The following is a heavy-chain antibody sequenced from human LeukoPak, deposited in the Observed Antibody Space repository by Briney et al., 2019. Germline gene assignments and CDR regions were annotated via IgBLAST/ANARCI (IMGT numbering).Heavy chain of an antibody. D-gene: IGHD6-13*01. CDR2: ISSSGSTI. CDR1: GFIFIDYA. V-gene: IGHV3-11*01. J-gene: IGHJ5*02. Sequence: IPGGSLRLSCAASGFIFIDYAMTWVRQAPGKGLEWVSYISSSGSTIYYADSVKGRFTISRDNAKNSLYLQMNSLRAEDTAVYYCAKNPPHSYIAAAGGNWFDPWGQGTLVTVSS. CDR3: AKNPPHSYIAAAGGNWFDP.